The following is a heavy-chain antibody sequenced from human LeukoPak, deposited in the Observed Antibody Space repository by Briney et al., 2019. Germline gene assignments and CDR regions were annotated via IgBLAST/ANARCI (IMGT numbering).Heavy chain of an antibody. D-gene: IGHD3-10*01. J-gene: IGHJ4*02. Sequence: GGSLRLSCAASGFIFSSYGMNWVRQAPGKGLEWVSSISSSSSYIYYADSVKGRFTISRDNAKNSLYLQMNSLRAEDTAVYYCARDYYDSGSYYKYFVYWGQGTLDTVSS. CDR3: ARDYYDSGSYYKYFVY. CDR1: GFIFSSYG. V-gene: IGHV3-21*01. CDR2: ISSSSSYI.